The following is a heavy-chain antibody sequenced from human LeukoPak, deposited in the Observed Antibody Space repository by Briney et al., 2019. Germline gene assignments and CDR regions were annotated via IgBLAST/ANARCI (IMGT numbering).Heavy chain of an antibody. Sequence: ASVKVSCKASGYTFSTYGISWVRQAPGQGLEWMGRTSAYTGNTNYAQKFQGKVTMTTDTSTSTAYMELRSLTSDDTAVYYCARGISTWYFEDWGHLTLVTV. V-gene: IGHV1-18*01. D-gene: IGHD6-13*01. CDR2: TSAYTGNT. CDR3: ARGISTWYFED. CDR1: GYTFSTYG. J-gene: IGHJ4*01.